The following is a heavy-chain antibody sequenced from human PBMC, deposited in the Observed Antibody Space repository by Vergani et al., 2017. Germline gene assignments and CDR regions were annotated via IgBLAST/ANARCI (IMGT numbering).Heavy chain of an antibody. J-gene: IGHJ4*02. CDR3: AIIGGYSGYDSGPRDY. CDR1: GGTFSSYT. D-gene: IGHD5-12*01. V-gene: IGHV1-69*02. CDR2: IIPILGIA. Sequence: QVLLVQSGAEVKKPGSSVKVSCKASGGTFSSYTISWVRQAPGQGLEWMGRIIPILGIANYAQKFQGRVTMTADKSTSTAYMELSSLRAEDTAVYYCAIIGGYSGYDSGPRDYWGQGTLVTVSS.